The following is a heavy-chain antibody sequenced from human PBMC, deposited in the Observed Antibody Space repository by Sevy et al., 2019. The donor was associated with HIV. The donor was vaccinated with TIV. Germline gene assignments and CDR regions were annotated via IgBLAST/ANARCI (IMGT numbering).Heavy chain of an antibody. Sequence: GGSLRLSCAASGFIFSRYGMHWVRQAPGKGLERVAAIFNDGINKYFAGSVKGRFTISRDNSKNTLYLEMNSLRAEDTAVYYCARESGSDWYLDYWGQGTLVTVSS. V-gene: IGHV3-33*01. CDR3: ARESGSDWYLDY. CDR2: IFNDGINK. D-gene: IGHD2-21*02. CDR1: GFIFSRYG. J-gene: IGHJ4*02.